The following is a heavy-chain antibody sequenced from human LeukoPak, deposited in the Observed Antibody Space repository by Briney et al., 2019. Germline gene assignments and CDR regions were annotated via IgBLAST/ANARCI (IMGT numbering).Heavy chain of an antibody. CDR2: INPNSGDT. D-gene: IGHD3-10*01. J-gene: IGHJ6*03. CDR1: GYTFTSYD. V-gene: IGHV1-2*02. Sequence: ASLKVSCKASGYTFTSYDINWVRQATGQGLEWMGWINPNSGDTNYAQKFQGEVTMTRDTSISTAYMELGRLRSDDTAVYYCARGVTGIYYYYYMDVWGKGTTVTVSS. CDR3: ARGVTGIYYYYYMDV.